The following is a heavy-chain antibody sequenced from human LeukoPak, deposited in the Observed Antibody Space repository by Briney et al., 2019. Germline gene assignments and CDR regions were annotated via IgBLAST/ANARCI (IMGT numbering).Heavy chain of an antibody. CDR1: GFTVSSNY. J-gene: IGHJ4*02. D-gene: IGHD5-18*01. CDR3: ASVDTAMVPPVDY. CDR2: IYSGGST. Sequence: GGSLRLSCAASGFTVSSNYMSWVRQAPGKGLEWVSVIYSGGSTYYADSVKGRFTISRDDSKNTLYLQMNSLRAEDTAVYYCASVDTAMVPPVDYWGQRTLVTVSS. V-gene: IGHV3-53*01.